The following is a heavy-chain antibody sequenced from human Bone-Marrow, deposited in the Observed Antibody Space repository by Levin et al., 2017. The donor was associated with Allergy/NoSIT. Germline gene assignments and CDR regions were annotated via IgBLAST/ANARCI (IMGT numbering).Heavy chain of an antibody. D-gene: IGHD3-10*01. Sequence: SQTLSLTCAVSGGSISSGGYSWSWNRQPPGKGLEWIGYIYHSGSTYYNPSLKSRVTISMDRSKNHFSLNLTSVTAADTAVYFCAKSLWFGAYFDYWGQGTLVTVSS. CDR3: AKSLWFGAYFDY. CDR1: GGSISSGGYS. V-gene: IGHV4-30-2*01. J-gene: IGHJ4*02. CDR2: IYHSGST.